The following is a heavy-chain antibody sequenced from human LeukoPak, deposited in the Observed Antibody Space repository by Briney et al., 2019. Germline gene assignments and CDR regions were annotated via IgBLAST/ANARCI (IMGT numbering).Heavy chain of an antibody. J-gene: IGHJ5*02. CDR2: ISAYNGNT. CDR1: GYTFTSYG. D-gene: IGHD6-6*01. V-gene: IGHV1-18*01. Sequence: ASVKVSCKASGYTFTSYGISWVRQAPGQGLEWMGWISAYNGNTNYAQKLQGRVTMTTDTSTSTAYMELRSLRSDDTAVYYCARDRSSPPYPPMIDPWGQGTLVTVSS. CDR3: ARDRSSPPYPPMIDP.